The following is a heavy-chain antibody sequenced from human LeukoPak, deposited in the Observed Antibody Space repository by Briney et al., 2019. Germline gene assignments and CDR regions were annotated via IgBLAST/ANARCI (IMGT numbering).Heavy chain of an antibody. Sequence: PSETLSLTCTVSGGSISSYYWSWIRQPPGKGLEWIGYIYYSGSTNYNPSLKSRVTISVDTSKNQFSLKLSSVTAADTAVYYCARDRPWYYYGSGSYPSGGFDPWGQGTLVTVSS. D-gene: IGHD3-10*01. CDR2: IYYSGST. V-gene: IGHV4-59*01. CDR1: GGSISSYY. J-gene: IGHJ5*02. CDR3: ARDRPWYYYGSGSYPSGGFDP.